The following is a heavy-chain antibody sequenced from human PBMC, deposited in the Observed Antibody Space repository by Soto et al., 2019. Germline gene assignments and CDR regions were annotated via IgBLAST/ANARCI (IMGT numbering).Heavy chain of an antibody. V-gene: IGHV1-2*04. CDR3: ARRHSTDCSNGVCSFFYNPEMDV. D-gene: IGHD2-8*01. J-gene: IGHJ6*02. CDR2: INPKSGGT. Sequence: QVQLVQSGAEVKKPGASVRVSCKASGYSFTDYHIHWVRQAPGQGLEWLGRINPKSGGTSTAQKFQGWVTMTRDKSISTVETELTRVTSDETAVYFCARRHSTDCSNGVCSFFYNPEMDVWGQGTTVTVSS. CDR1: GYSFTDYH.